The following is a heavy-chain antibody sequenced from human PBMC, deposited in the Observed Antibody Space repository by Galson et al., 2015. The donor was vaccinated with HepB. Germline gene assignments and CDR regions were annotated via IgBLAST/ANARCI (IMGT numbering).Heavy chain of an antibody. D-gene: IGHD6-19*01. V-gene: IGHV3-9*01. J-gene: IGHJ2*01. CDR2: ISWNSRSI. Sequence: SLRLSCAASGFSFGNYAMHWVRQGPGKGLEWVAGISWNSRSIGYADSVKGRFTISRDNAKKSLYLQMNSLRTDDTALYYCAKDALYSSTANWYFDFWGRGTLVTVPS. CDR1: GFSFGNYA. CDR3: AKDALYSSTANWYFDF.